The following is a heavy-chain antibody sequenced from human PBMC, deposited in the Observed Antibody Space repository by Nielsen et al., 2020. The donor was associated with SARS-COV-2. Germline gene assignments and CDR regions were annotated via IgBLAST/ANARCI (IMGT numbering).Heavy chain of an antibody. D-gene: IGHD6-13*01. CDR3: ARGGARAGSSGEYYFDY. V-gene: IGHV3-13*01. CDR1: GFTFSSYD. J-gene: IGHJ4*02. CDR2: IGTAGDT. Sequence: GESLKISCAASGFTFSSYDMHWVRQATGKGLEWVSAIGTAGDTYYPGSVKGRFTISRENAKNSLYLQMNSLRAGDTAVYYCARGGARAGSSGEYYFDYWGQGTLVTVSS.